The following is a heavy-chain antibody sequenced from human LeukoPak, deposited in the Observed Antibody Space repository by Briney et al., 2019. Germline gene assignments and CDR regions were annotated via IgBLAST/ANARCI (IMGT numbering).Heavy chain of an antibody. J-gene: IGHJ4*02. D-gene: IGHD6-13*01. V-gene: IGHV1-2*06. CDR3: ARPRRGSSWYDY. CDR2: INPNSGGT. Sequence: GASVKVSCKASGYTFTGYYMHWVRQAPGQGLEWMGRINPNSGGTNYAQKFQGRVTMTRDTSISTAYMELSWLRSDDTAVYYCARPRRGSSWYDYWGQGTLVTVSS. CDR1: GYTFTGYY.